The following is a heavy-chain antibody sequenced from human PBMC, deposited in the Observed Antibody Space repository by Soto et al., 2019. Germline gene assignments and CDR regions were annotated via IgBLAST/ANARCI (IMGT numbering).Heavy chain of an antibody. CDR3: VKTQYYYDSSGDFDY. J-gene: IGHJ4*02. Sequence: EVQLVESGGGLVQPGGSPRLSCSASGFTFSSYAMHWVRQAPGKGLEYVSAISSNGGSTYYADSVKGRFTISRDNSKNTLYLQMSSLRAEDTAVYYCVKTQYYYDSSGDFDYWGQGTLVTVSS. CDR1: GFTFSSYA. D-gene: IGHD3-22*01. CDR2: ISSNGGST. V-gene: IGHV3-64D*08.